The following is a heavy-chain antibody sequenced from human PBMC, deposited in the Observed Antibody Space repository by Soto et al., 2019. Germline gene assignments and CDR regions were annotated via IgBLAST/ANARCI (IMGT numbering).Heavy chain of an antibody. CDR1: GGSISSYY. D-gene: IGHD4-4*01. CDR2: IYYSGST. CDR3: AREQSVSKRSYYYGMDV. Sequence: SETLSLTCTVSGGSISSYYWSWIRQPPGKGLEWIGYIYYSGSTNYNPSLKSRVTISVDTSKNQFSLKLSSVTAADTAVYYCAREQSVSKRSYYYGMDVWGQGTTVTVS. J-gene: IGHJ6*02. V-gene: IGHV4-59*01.